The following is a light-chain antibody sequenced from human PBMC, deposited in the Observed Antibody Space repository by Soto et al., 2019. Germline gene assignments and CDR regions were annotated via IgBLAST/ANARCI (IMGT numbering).Light chain of an antibody. V-gene: IGKV1-5*03. CDR2: KAS. Sequence: DIQMTQSPSTLSASVGDRVIITCRASQSVSSWLAWYQHKPGKAPKLLIYKASRLDSGVPSGFSGSGSGTEFTLTINSLQPDDFATYYCQQHKTYPVTFGQGTRLEVK. CDR3: QQHKTYPVT. CDR1: QSVSSW. J-gene: IGKJ5*01.